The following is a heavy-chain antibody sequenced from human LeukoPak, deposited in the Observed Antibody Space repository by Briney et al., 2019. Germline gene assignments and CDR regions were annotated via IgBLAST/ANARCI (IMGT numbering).Heavy chain of an antibody. J-gene: IGHJ5*02. CDR1: GFTFSSYA. V-gene: IGHV3-23*01. CDR2: IRGSGGST. Sequence: GGSLRLSCVASGFTFSSYAMSWVRQTPGKGLEWVSAIRGSGGSTYYADSVKGRFTISKDNSKNTLYLQMNSLRADDTAVHYCAKLGDVRFSSSWGQGTLVTVSS. D-gene: IGHD3-3*01. CDR3: AKLGDVRFSSS.